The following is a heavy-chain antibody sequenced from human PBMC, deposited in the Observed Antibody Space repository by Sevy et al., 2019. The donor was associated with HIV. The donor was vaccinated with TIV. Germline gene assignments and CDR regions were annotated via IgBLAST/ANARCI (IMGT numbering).Heavy chain of an antibody. V-gene: IGHV3-15*01. Sequence: GGSLRLSCAASESIVTNAWMSWVRQAPGKGLEWVGRIKSDGGTADYASHLKGRFTNSRHPSENMLYLQMHSLKSEDTAVYYCTTYYDSTGYYLYLDFDYWGQRTQVTVSS. J-gene: IGHJ4*02. CDR2: IKSDGGTA. CDR3: TTYYDSTGYYLYLDFDY. D-gene: IGHD3-22*01. CDR1: ESIVTNAW.